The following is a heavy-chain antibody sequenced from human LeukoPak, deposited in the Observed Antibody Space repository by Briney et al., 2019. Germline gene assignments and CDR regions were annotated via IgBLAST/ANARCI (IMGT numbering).Heavy chain of an antibody. J-gene: IGHJ4*02. CDR2: ISGSGGST. CDR3: AKGGRLYRMGLFDY. V-gene: IGHV3-23*01. D-gene: IGHD2-2*02. CDR1: GFTFSSYA. Sequence: GGSLRLSCAASGFTFSSYAMSWVRQAPGKGLEWVSAISGSGGSTYYADSVKGRFTTSRDNSKNTLYLQMNSLRAEDTAVYYCAKGGRLYRMGLFDYWGQGTLVTVSS.